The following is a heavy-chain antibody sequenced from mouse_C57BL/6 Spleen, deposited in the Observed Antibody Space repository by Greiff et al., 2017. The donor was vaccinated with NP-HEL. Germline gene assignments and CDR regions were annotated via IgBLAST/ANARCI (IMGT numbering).Heavy chain of an antibody. Sequence: QVQLQQSGPGLVAPSQSLSITCTVSGFSLTSYGVHWVRQPPGKGLEWLVVIWSDGSTTYNSALKSRLSISKDNSKSQVFLKMNSLQTDDTAMYYCARQCYYSTHYAMDYWGQGTSVTVSS. CDR2: IWSDGST. D-gene: IGHD2-5*01. CDR1: GFSLTSYG. J-gene: IGHJ4*01. CDR3: ARQCYYSTHYAMDY. V-gene: IGHV2-6-1*01.